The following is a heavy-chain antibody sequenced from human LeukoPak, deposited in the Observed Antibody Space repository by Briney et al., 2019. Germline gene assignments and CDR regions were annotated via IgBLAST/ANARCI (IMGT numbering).Heavy chain of an antibody. J-gene: IGHJ3*02. CDR1: GFTFDDYA. CDR3: AEDSSTSYPSRAFDI. V-gene: IGHV3-9*03. Sequence: GGSLRLSCAASGFTFDDYAMHWVRQAPGKGLEWVSGISWNSGSIGYADSVKGRFTISRDNAKNSLYLQMNSLRAEDMALYYCAEDSSTSYPSRAFDIWGQGTMVTVSS. D-gene: IGHD2-2*01. CDR2: ISWNSGSI.